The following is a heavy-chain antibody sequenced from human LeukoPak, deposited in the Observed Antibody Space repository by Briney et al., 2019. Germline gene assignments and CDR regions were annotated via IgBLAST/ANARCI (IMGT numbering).Heavy chain of an antibody. Sequence: GGSLRLSCAASRFTFSNFALIWVRQAPGKGLEWVSIINDGGGNTYYADSVKGRFTISRDNSKNTLCLQMNSLRAEDTAIYYCAKLIHPYTSSWYPFDSWGQGTLVTVSS. CDR1: RFTFSNFA. CDR3: AKLIHPYTSSWYPFDS. CDR2: INDGGGNT. J-gene: IGHJ4*02. V-gene: IGHV3-23*01. D-gene: IGHD6-13*01.